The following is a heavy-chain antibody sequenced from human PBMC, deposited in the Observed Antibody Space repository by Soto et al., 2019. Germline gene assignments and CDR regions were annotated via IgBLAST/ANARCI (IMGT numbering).Heavy chain of an antibody. J-gene: IGHJ6*01. CDR2: IYDSGST. CDR3: AASYY. Sequence: QVQLQESGPRLVKPSETLSLTCTVSGGSISHFYWSWIRQSPGKGLEWLGYIYDSGSTSYNPSLRIRVTMSMDTSKTKFSMNLSSVTAADTAVYFCAASYY. CDR1: GGSISHFY. V-gene: IGHV4-59*01.